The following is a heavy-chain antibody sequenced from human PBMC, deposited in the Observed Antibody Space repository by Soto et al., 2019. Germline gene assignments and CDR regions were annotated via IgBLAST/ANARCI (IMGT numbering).Heavy chain of an antibody. Sequence: QVQLQESGPGQVKPSETLFLTCTVSGGSVSSGTYYWSWIRQPAGKGLEWMGYIYRGSPNYNPSLKSRASISVATSRPQISLVLSSVTAADTAVYYCSRDQGLGAGYFALWGRGTLVTVSS. CDR1: GGSVSSGTYY. CDR3: SRDQGLGAGYFAL. CDR2: IYRGSP. V-gene: IGHV4-61*01. D-gene: IGHD7-27*01. J-gene: IGHJ2*01.